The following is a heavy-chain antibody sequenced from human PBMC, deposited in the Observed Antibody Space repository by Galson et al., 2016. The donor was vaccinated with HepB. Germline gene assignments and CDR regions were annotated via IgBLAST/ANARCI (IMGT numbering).Heavy chain of an antibody. CDR1: GYSFTSYH. J-gene: IGHJ5*02. Sequence: SVKVSCKASGYSFTSYHMHWVRQAPGQDFEWMGLINPNGGTTSYVEKLQGRVTMTRDASTSTVYMELRSLRSEDTAVYYCARGPMWEGSCSGGNCYAWFDPWGQGTQVTVSS. CDR3: ARGPMWEGSCSGGNCYAWFDP. V-gene: IGHV1-46*01. D-gene: IGHD2-15*01. CDR2: INPNGGTT.